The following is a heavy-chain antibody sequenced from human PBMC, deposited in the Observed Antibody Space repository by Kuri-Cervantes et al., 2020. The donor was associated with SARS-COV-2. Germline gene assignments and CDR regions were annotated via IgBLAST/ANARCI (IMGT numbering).Heavy chain of an antibody. J-gene: IGHJ4*02. Sequence: GGSLRISCAASGFTFSSYAMHWVRQAPGKGLEWVAVISYDGSNKYYADSVKGRFTISRDNSKNTLYLQMNSLRAEDTAVYYCARDGLLRFLEWLFMYYFDYWGQGTLVTVSS. CDR1: GFTFSSYA. CDR2: ISYDGSNK. CDR3: ARDGLLRFLEWLFMYYFDY. V-gene: IGHV3-30-3*01. D-gene: IGHD3-3*01.